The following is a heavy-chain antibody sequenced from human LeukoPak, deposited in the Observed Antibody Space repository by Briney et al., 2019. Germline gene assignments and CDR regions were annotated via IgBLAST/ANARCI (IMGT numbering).Heavy chain of an antibody. CDR3: GREGVGSYLEY. V-gene: IGHV3-11*01. CDR1: GFTFSDYY. J-gene: IGHJ1*01. D-gene: IGHD3-16*02. CDR2: ISTTGSST. Sequence: PGGSLRLSCAASGFTFSDYYMSWIRQAPGKGLEWLSYISTTGSSTYYADSVKGRFTISRDNAKNSLYLQMNSLRAEDTAIYYCGREGVGSYLEYWGQGTLVTASS.